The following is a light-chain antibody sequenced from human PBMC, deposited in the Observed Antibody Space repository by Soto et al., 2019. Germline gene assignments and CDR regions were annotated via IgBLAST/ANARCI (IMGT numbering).Light chain of an antibody. CDR1: SSDVGGYNY. CDR3: SSYTSSSTLDYV. Sequence: QSVLAQPASVSGSPGQSITISCTGTSSDVGGYNYVSWHQQHPGKAPKVLIYEVSDRPSGVSDRFSGSKSGNTASLTISGLQAEDEADYYCSSYTSSSTLDYVFGTGTKVT. J-gene: IGLJ1*01. CDR2: EVS. V-gene: IGLV2-14*01.